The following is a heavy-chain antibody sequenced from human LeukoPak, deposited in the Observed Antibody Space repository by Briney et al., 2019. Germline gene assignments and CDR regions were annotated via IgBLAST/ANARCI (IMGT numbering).Heavy chain of an antibody. Sequence: ASVKVSCKASGYTFTSYAMHWVRQAPGQRLEWMGWIDAGNGNTKYSQKFQGRVTITRDTSASTAYMELSSLRSEDTAVYYCARGGIAAAGRSVGYWGQGTLVTVSS. V-gene: IGHV1-3*01. CDR3: ARGGIAAAGRSVGY. CDR2: IDAGNGNT. D-gene: IGHD6-13*01. CDR1: GYTFTSYA. J-gene: IGHJ4*02.